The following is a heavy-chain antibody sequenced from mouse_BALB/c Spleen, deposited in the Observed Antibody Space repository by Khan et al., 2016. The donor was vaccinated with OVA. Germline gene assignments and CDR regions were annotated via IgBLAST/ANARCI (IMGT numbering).Heavy chain of an antibody. J-gene: IGHJ2*01. CDR2: ISTYSGNT. CDR3: ARPAYDGYYDC. Sequence: QVQLKESGPELVRPGVSVKISCKGSGYTFTDYAIYWVKQSHAKSLEWVGLISTYSGNTNYNQKFKVKATMTVDKSSSTAYMELARLTSEDSAIYYCARPAYDGYYDCWGQGTTLTVSS. D-gene: IGHD2-3*01. V-gene: IGHV1S137*01. CDR1: GYTFTDYA.